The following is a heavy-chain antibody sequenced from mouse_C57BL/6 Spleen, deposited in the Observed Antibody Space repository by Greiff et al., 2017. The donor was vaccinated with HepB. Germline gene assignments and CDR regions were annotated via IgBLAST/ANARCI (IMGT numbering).Heavy chain of an antibody. CDR1: GYTFTDYN. Sequence: EVQLQESGPELVKPGASVKIPCKASGYTFTDYNMDWVKQSHGKSLEWIVDFNPNNGGTIYNQKFKGKATLTVDKSSTTVFMELRSLTSEDTAVYYGGRGMGLRPFAYWGQGTLVTVSA. CDR3: GRGMGLRPFAY. J-gene: IGHJ3*01. D-gene: IGHD2-4*01. CDR2: FNPNNGGT. V-gene: IGHV1-18*01.